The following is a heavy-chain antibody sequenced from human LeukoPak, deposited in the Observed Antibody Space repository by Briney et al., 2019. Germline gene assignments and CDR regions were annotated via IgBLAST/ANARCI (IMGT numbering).Heavy chain of an antibody. D-gene: IGHD3-22*01. CDR2: IISIFGTA. CDR3: ARAAYYYDSSGYA. Sequence: AASVKVSCKASGGTFSRYAISWVRQAPGQGLEWMGRIISIFGTANYAQKFQGRVTITTDESTSTAYMELSSLRSEDTAVYYCARAAYYYDSSGYAWGQGTLVTVSS. V-gene: IGHV1-69*05. CDR1: GGTFSRYA. J-gene: IGHJ4*02.